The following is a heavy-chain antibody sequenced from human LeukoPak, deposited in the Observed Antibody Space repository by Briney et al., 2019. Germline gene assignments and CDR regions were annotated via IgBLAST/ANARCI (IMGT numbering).Heavy chain of an antibody. J-gene: IGHJ4*02. CDR2: ISPSSSTI. D-gene: IGHD3-3*01. CDR3: AKEFDFWSGPDY. Sequence: TGGSLRLSCAASGFVFKNYYMSWIRQTPGKRLEWVAVISPSSSTIYYADSVKGRFTISRDSDRNSLYLQMNRLRVEDTALYFCAKEFDFWSGPDYWGQGTQVTVSS. CDR1: GFVFKNYY. V-gene: IGHV3-11*04.